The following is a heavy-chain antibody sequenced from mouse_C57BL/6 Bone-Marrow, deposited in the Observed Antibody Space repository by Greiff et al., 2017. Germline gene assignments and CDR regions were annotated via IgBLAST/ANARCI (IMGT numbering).Heavy chain of an antibody. CDR1: GYTFTSYW. CDR3: ARPVDSSGPAWFAY. CDR2: IDPSDSYT. J-gene: IGHJ3*01. Sequence: QVQLQQPGAELVKPGASVKLSCKASGYTFTSYWMQWVKQRPGQGLEWIGGIDPSDSYTNYNQKFKGKATLTVDTSSSTAYMQLSSLTSEDSAVYYCARPVDSSGPAWFAYWGQGTLVTVSA. V-gene: IGHV1-50*01. D-gene: IGHD3-2*02.